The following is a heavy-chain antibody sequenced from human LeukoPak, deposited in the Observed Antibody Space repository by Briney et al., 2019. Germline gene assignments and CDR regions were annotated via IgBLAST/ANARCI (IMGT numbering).Heavy chain of an antibody. CDR2: IIPIFGTA. J-gene: IGHJ4*02. CDR1: GYTFTGYY. CDR3: ARVARNYYDSSGYSENFDY. Sequence: ASVKVSCKASGYTFTGYYLYWVRQAPGQGLEWMGGIIPIFGTANYAQKFQGRVTITADESTSTAYMELSSLRSEDTAVYYCARVARNYYDSSGYSENFDYWGQGTLVTVSS. D-gene: IGHD3-22*01. V-gene: IGHV1-69*13.